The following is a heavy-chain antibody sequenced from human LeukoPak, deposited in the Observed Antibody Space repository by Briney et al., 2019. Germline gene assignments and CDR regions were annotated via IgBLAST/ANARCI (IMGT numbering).Heavy chain of an antibody. V-gene: IGHV4-59*12. CDR3: ARDPKIRLGELSSGY. CDR1: GGSISSYY. Sequence: PSETLSLTCTVSGGSISSYYWSWVRQPPGKGLEWIGYIYYSGSTNYNPSLKSRVTISVDTSKNQFSLKLSSVTAADTAVYYCARDPKIRLGELSSGYWGQGTLVTVSS. D-gene: IGHD3-16*02. CDR2: IYYSGST. J-gene: IGHJ4*02.